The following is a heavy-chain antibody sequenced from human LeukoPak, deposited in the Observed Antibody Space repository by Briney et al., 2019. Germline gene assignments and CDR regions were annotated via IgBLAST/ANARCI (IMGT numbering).Heavy chain of an antibody. CDR3: ARGRPTYYYDSSGYYEVDY. D-gene: IGHD3-22*01. Sequence: ASVKVSCKASGYTFTGYYMHWVRQAPGQGLEWMGWINPNSGGTNYAQKFQGRVTMTRDTSISTAYMELSRLGSDDTAVYYCARGRPTYYYDSSGYYEVDYWGQGTLVTVSS. V-gene: IGHV1-2*02. CDR1: GYTFTGYY. CDR2: INPNSGGT. J-gene: IGHJ4*02.